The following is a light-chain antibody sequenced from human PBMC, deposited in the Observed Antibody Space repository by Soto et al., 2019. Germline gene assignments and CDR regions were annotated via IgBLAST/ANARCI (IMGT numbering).Light chain of an antibody. CDR1: QTISNW. CDR2: KAS. J-gene: IGKJ2*01. V-gene: IGKV1-5*03. CDR3: QHYHSYPFT. Sequence: DIQMTQAASTLSASVGDRVTITCRASQTISNWLAWYQQRPGKAPNLLIYKASNLESGVSSRFSGSGSGTEFTLTISSLQPDDFATNYCQHYHSYPFTFGQGTKLEIK.